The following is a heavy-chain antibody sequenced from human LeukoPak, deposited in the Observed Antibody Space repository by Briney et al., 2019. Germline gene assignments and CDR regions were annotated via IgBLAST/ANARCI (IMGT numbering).Heavy chain of an antibody. CDR3: ARELELRNNWFDP. CDR2: ISAYNGNT. D-gene: IGHD1-7*01. J-gene: IGHJ5*02. V-gene: IGHV1-18*01. CDR1: GYTFTSYG. Sequence: ASVKVSCTASGYTFTSYGISWVRQAPGQGLEWVGWISAYNGNTNYAQKLQGRVTMTTDTSTSTAYMELRSLRSDDTAVYYCARELELRNNWFDPWGQGTLVTVSS.